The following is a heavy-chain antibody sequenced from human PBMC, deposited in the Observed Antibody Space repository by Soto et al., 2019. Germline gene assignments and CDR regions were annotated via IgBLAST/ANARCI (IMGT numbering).Heavy chain of an antibody. CDR1: RGSISSSSYY. CDR2: IYFSGST. CDR3: ARNPAGYSSNWYGS. J-gene: IGHJ5*01. Sequence: SETLSLTCTVSRGSISSSSYYWGWIPHPPGKRLRWIGNIYFSGSTSYNPSLKSRVTISVDTSKNQFSLKLSSVTAADTAVYYCARNPAGYSSNWYGSWGQGTLVTVSS. D-gene: IGHD6-13*01. V-gene: IGHV4-39*01.